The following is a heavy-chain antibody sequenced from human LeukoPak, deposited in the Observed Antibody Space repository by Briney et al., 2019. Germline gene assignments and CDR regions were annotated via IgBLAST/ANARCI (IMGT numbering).Heavy chain of an antibody. J-gene: IGHJ4*02. Sequence: ASVKVSCKASGYTFTTYDINWVRQATGQGLEWMGWMNPNSGDTGYAQKLQGRVTMTTDTSTSTAYMELRSLRSDDTAVYYCARATSIAAAGDYWGQGTLVTVSS. CDR1: GYTFTTYD. D-gene: IGHD6-13*01. CDR2: MNPNSGDT. CDR3: ARATSIAAAGDY. V-gene: IGHV1-8*01.